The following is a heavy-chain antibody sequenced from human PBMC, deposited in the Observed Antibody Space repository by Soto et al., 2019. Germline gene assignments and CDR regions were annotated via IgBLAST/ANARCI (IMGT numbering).Heavy chain of an antibody. J-gene: IGHJ3*02. CDR2: IIPIFGTA. Sequence: QVQLVQSGAEVKKPESSVKVSCKASGGTFSSYAISWVRQAPGQGLEWMGGIIPIFGTANYAQKLQGRVTSTAHESKSTAYMELSSLRSEDTAMYYCARDPGYYYDSSCYYEPGAFDIWAQGTMVTVSS. CDR3: ARDPGYYYDSSCYYEPGAFDI. D-gene: IGHD3-22*01. CDR1: GGTFSSYA. V-gene: IGHV1-69*01.